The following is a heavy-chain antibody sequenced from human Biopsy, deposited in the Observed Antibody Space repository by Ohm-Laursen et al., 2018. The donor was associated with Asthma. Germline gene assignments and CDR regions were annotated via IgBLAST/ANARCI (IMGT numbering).Heavy chain of an antibody. Sequence: SETLSLTCTVSGDSITGGGCCWNWIRHHPGRGLEWIGYYHHSGTSYFNPSLKSRVSFSRDTSKNQFSLRLSSVTAADTAMYYCARIPRRSGSYFVDYWGQGTLVTVSS. CDR3: ARIPRRSGSYFVDY. CDR2: YHHSGTS. V-gene: IGHV4-31*03. D-gene: IGHD3-22*01. CDR1: GDSITGGGCC. J-gene: IGHJ4*02.